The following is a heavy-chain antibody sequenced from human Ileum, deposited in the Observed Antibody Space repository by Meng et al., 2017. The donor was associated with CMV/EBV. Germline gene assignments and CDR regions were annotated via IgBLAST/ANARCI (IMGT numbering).Heavy chain of an antibody. CDR1: GYNFTRNN. J-gene: IGHJ4*02. CDR2: IKTNTGNP. CDR3: ARDGLSGRYFDY. Sequence: KDSGYNFTRNNMIWVRQATGQGPEWMGWIKTNTGNPTYAQGFTGRFVFSLDTSVSTTYLQISSLKAEDTAVYYCARDGLSGRYFDYWGQGTLVTVSS. D-gene: IGHD1-26*01. V-gene: IGHV7-4-1*02.